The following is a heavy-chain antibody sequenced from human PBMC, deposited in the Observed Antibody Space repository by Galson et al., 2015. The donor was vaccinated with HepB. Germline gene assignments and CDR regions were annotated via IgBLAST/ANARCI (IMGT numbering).Heavy chain of an antibody. CDR3: ARPANKYDSSGYYWDHYYGMDV. D-gene: IGHD3-22*01. V-gene: IGHV1-46*04. Sequence: SVKVSCKASGYTFTSYYMHWVRQAPGQGLEWMGIINPSGGSTSYAQKLQGGVTMTRDTSTSTVYMELSSLRSEDTAVYYCARPANKYDSSGYYWDHYYGMDVWGQGTTVTVSS. CDR1: GYTFTSYY. J-gene: IGHJ6*02. CDR2: INPSGGST.